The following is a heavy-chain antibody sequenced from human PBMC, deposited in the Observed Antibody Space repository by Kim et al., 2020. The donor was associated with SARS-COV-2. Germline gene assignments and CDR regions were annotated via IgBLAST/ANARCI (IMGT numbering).Heavy chain of an antibody. CDR1: GFTFSSYE. J-gene: IGHJ6*02. CDR3: ARDLGPDYDFWSGYWNYGMDV. Sequence: GGSLRLSCAASGFTFSSYEMNWVRQAPGKGLEWVSYISSSGSTIYYADSVKGRFTISRDNAKNSLYLQMNSLRAEDTAVYYCARDLGPDYDFWSGYWNYGMDVWGQGTTVTVSS. V-gene: IGHV3-48*03. D-gene: IGHD3-3*01. CDR2: ISSSGSTI.